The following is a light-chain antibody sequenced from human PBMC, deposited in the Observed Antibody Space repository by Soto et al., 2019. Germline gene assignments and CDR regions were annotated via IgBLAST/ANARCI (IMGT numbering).Light chain of an antibody. Sequence: QSVLTQPASVSGSPGQSITISCIGTSSDVGRYNDVSWYQQDPGKAPKLIISEVTNRPSGVSDRFFASKSGSTASLTISGLQPDDEGDYYCSSYTTSTTWVFGGGTKLTVL. V-gene: IGLV2-14*01. CDR2: EVT. CDR1: SSDVGRYND. J-gene: IGLJ3*02. CDR3: SSYTTSTTWV.